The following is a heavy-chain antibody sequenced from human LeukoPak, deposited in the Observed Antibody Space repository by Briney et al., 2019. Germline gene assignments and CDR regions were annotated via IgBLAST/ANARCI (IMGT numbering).Heavy chain of an antibody. D-gene: IGHD1-26*01. V-gene: IGHV5-51*07. CDR1: GYSFTSYW. J-gene: IGHJ4*02. CDR2: IYPGDSDT. Sequence: GESLKISCKGSGYSFTSYWIGWVHQMPGKGLEWMGIIYPGDSDTRHSPSFQGQVPISADKSISPAYLQWSSLKASDTAMYYCARHVGPTGFDYWGQGPLVTVSS. CDR3: ARHVGPTGFDY.